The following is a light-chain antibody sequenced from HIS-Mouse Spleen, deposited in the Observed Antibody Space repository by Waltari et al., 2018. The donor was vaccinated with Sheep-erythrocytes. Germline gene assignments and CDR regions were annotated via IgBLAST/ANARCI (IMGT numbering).Light chain of an antibody. CDR1: KLGDKY. Sequence: SYELTQPPSVSVSLGQTASIPCSGDKLGDKYACWYQQKPGQSPVLVIYQDSKRPSGIPERFSGSNSGNTATLTISGTQAMDEADYYCQAWDSSTAVFGGGTKLTVL. V-gene: IGLV3-1*01. CDR3: QAWDSSTAV. J-gene: IGLJ2*01. CDR2: QDS.